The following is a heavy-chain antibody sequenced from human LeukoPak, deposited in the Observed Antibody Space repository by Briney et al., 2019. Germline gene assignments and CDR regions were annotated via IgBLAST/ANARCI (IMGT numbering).Heavy chain of an antibody. CDR1: GGSISSSSYY. CDR2: IYYSGST. V-gene: IGHV4-39*02. CDR3: ARRYSTTWSYLDY. D-gene: IGHD5-12*01. Sequence: SETLSLTCTVSGGSISSSSYYWGWIRQPPGKGLEWIGSIYYSGSTYYNPSLKSRVTISVDTSQSHFSLRLSSVTAADTAIYYCARRYSTTWSYLDYWGQGTLVTVSS. J-gene: IGHJ4*02.